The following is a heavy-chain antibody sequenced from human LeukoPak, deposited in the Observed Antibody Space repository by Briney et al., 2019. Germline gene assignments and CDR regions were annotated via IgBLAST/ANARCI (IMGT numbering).Heavy chain of an antibody. CDR1: GFTFSSYS. V-gene: IGHV3-21*01. CDR3: ARDRSDWGTADY. CDR2: ISSSSSYI. Sequence: PGGSLRLSCAASGFTFSSYSMNWVRQAPGKGLEWVSSISSSSSYIYYADSVKGRFTISRDNAKNSLYLQMNSLRADDTAVYYCARDRSDWGTADYWGQGTLVTVSS. J-gene: IGHJ4*02. D-gene: IGHD3-16*01.